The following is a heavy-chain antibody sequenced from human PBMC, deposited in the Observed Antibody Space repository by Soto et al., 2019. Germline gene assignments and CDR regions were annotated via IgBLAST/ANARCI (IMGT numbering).Heavy chain of an antibody. Sequence: QPGGSLRLSCAASGFTFSSYAMSWVRQAPGKGLEWVSAISGSGGSTYYADSVKGRFTISRDNSKNTLYLQMNSLRAEDTAVYYCAKGRVGDDFWSGYFPTTWYGMDVWGQGTTVTVSS. CDR3: AKGRVGDDFWSGYFPTTWYGMDV. CDR2: ISGSGGST. D-gene: IGHD3-3*01. V-gene: IGHV3-23*01. CDR1: GFTFSSYA. J-gene: IGHJ6*02.